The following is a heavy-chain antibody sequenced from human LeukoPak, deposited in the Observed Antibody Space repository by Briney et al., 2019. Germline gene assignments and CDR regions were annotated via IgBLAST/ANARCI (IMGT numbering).Heavy chain of an antibody. Sequence: ASVKVSCKASGGTFSSYAISWVRQAPGQGLEWMGGFIPIFGTANYAQKFQGRVTITADESTSTAYMELSSLRSEDTAVYYCAREYYYGSGSYPDLTVDYWGQGTLVTVSS. V-gene: IGHV1-69*13. CDR2: FIPIFGTA. CDR1: GGTFSSYA. J-gene: IGHJ4*02. CDR3: AREYYYGSGSYPDLTVDY. D-gene: IGHD3-10*01.